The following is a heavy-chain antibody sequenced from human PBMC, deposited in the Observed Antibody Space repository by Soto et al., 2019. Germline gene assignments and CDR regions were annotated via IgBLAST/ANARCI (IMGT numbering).Heavy chain of an antibody. CDR3: ARGGGYTYGTSGAVDI. CDR2: ISDDGKNK. D-gene: IGHD5-18*01. CDR1: GFTFRTYG. V-gene: IGHV3-30*03. Sequence: QVQLMESGGGVVQPGRSLRLSCAASGFTFRTYGMHWVRQAPGKGLEWVAVISDDGKNKYNIASVEGRFTISRDNSKNTLFLQMNGLRTEDTAVYYCARGGGYTYGTSGAVDIWGPGTMVTVCS. J-gene: IGHJ3*02.